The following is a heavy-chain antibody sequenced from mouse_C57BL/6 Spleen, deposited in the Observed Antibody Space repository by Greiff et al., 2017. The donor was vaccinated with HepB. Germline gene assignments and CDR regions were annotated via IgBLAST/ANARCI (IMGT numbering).Heavy chain of an antibody. D-gene: IGHD1-1*01. CDR1: GYAFSSSW. Sequence: QVQLQQSGPELVKPGASAKISCKASGYAFSSSWMNWVKQRPGKGLEWIGRIYPGDGDTNYNGKFKGKATLTADKSSSTAYMQLSSLTSEDSAVYFCARITTVGRYFDVWGTGTTVTVSS. CDR2: IYPGDGDT. V-gene: IGHV1-82*01. CDR3: ARITTVGRYFDV. J-gene: IGHJ1*03.